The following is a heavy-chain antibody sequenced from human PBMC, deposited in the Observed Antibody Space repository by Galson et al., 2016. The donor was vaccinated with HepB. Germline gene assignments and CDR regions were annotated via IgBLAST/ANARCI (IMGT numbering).Heavy chain of an antibody. Sequence: CAASGFTLSNHWMTWVRQAPGKGLEWVANIDLDGGERHYVDSVRGRFTISRDNAKNSLYLQMNSLRVEDMAVYYCARGVAQGFWGQGTLVTVSS. CDR1: GFTLSNHW. CDR3: ARGVAQGF. V-gene: IGHV3-7*04. D-gene: IGHD2-15*01. CDR2: IDLDGGER. J-gene: IGHJ4*02.